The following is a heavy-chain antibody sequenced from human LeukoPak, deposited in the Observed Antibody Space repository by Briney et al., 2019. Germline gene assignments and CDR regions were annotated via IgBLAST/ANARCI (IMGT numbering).Heavy chain of an antibody. J-gene: IGHJ6*03. Sequence: KPSETLSLTCSVSGGSVTSHYWSWIRQPPGKGLEWIGYIFYSGTTDYNPSLKSRVTISLDTSNNQVSLKLNSVTAADTAVYFCARCQPLYHFMGVWGKGTTVTVSS. V-gene: IGHV4-59*02. CDR3: ARCQPLYHFMGV. CDR1: GGSVTSHY. CDR2: IFYSGTT.